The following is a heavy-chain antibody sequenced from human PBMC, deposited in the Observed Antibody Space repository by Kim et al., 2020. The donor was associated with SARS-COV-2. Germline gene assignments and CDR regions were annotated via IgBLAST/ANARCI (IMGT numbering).Heavy chain of an antibody. V-gene: IGHV4-34*01. J-gene: IGHJ6*01. Sequence: SETLSLTCAVYGGSFSGYYWSWIRQPPGKGLEWIGEINHSGSTNYNPSLKSRVTISVDTSKNQFSLKLSSVTAADTAVYYCARGMRARGSGDYYYYYYG. CDR1: GGSFSGYY. CDR2: INHSGST. D-gene: IGHD3-10*01. CDR3: ARGMRARGSGDYYYYYYG.